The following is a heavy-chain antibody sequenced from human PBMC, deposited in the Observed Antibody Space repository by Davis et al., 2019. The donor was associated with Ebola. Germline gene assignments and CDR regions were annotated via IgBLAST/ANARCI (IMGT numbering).Heavy chain of an antibody. D-gene: IGHD2-15*01. J-gene: IGHJ6*02. V-gene: IGHV5-51*01. CDR3: ARHPYCSGGSCSDGMDV. Sequence: GESLKISCKGSGYSFTSYWIGWVRQMPGKGLEWMGIIYPGDSDTRYSPSFQGQVTISADKSISTAYLQWSSLKASDTAMYYCARHPYCSGGSCSDGMDVWGQGTTVTVSS. CDR1: GYSFTSYW. CDR2: IYPGDSDT.